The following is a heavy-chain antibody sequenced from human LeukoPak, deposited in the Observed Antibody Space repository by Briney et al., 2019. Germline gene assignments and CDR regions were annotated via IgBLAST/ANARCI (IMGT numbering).Heavy chain of an antibody. CDR3: ARIKADSSGWYEIDY. CDR1: GGSISSYH. J-gene: IGHJ4*02. CDR2: IYYSGST. D-gene: IGHD6-19*01. V-gene: IGHV4-59*01. Sequence: SETLSLTCTVSGGSISSYHWSWIRQPPGKGLEWIGYIYYSGSTNYNPSLKSRVTISVDTSKNQFSLKLSSVTAADTAVYYCARIKADSSGWYEIDYWGQGTLVTVSS.